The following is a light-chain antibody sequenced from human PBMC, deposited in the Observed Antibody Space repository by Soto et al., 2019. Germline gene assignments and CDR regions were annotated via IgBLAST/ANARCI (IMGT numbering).Light chain of an antibody. CDR3: QAWDSSTVV. CDR1: KLGDKY. J-gene: IGLJ2*01. Sequence: SYELTQPPSVSVSPGQTASITCSGDKLGDKYACWYQQRPGQSPVLVIYQXNKRPSGIPERFSGXNSGNTATLTISGTQALDEADYYCQAWDSSTVVFGGGTKLTVL. V-gene: IGLV3-1*01. CDR2: QXN.